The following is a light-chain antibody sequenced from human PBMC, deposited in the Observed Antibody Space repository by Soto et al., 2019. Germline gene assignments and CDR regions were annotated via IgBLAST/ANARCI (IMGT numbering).Light chain of an antibody. V-gene: IGKV3-11*01. CDR1: QSVRTY. CDR2: DAS. CDR3: QQRVSWPLT. Sequence: EIVLTQAPATLYLSPRERATLSCTASQSVRTYLAWYQQKPGQAPRLLISDASDRAAGIPARFGGSGSGTAFTLTISSLEPEDFAVYYCQQRVSWPLTFGGGT. J-gene: IGKJ4*01.